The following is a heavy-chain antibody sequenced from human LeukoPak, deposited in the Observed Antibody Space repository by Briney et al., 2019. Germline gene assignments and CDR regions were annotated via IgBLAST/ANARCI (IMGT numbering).Heavy chain of an antibody. Sequence: PSETLSLTCTVSGGSISSSSYYRGWIRQPPGKGLEWIGSIYYSGSTYYNPSLKSRVTISVDTSKNQFSLKLSSVTAADTAVYYCARMSIVVLRGVANYYYYYVDVWGKGTTVTVSS. D-gene: IGHD3-10*01. CDR3: ARMSIVVLRGVANYYYYYVDV. J-gene: IGHJ6*03. CDR2: IYYSGST. V-gene: IGHV4-39*01. CDR1: GGSISSSSYY.